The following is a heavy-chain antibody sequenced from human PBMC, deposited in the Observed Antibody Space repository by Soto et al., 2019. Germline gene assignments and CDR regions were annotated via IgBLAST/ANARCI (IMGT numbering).Heavy chain of an antibody. Sequence: GALRLSCAVSGFTFGSYWMNWVRLIPGKGLEWVAYIKPDGSATYYVDSVKGRFTISRDNAKNSLYLQMNSLRVEDTSVYYCARAGYCGPGCYYYFDYWGQGTLVTVSS. J-gene: IGHJ4*02. D-gene: IGHD2-21*02. CDR3: ARAGYCGPGCYYYFDY. CDR1: GFTFGSYW. V-gene: IGHV3-7*01. CDR2: IKPDGSAT.